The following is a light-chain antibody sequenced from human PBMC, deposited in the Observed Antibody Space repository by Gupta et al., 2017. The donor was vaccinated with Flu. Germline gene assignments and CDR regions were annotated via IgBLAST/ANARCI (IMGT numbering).Light chain of an antibody. CDR1: QGLAYSDGNTY. J-gene: IGKJ1*01. Sequence: ISCRSSQGLAYSDGNTYLHWFQQRPGQSPRRLIYQVSNRESGVPDRFSGSGSGTDFTLKISRVEAEDVGIYFCMQGAHWPWAFGQGTTVEIK. CDR3: MQGAHWPWA. V-gene: IGKV2-30*01. CDR2: QVS.